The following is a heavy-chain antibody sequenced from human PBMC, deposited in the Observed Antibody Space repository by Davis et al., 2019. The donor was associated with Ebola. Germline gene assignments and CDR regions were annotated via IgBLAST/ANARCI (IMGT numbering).Heavy chain of an antibody. CDR3: AQQLGDYGGNALRY. CDR2: ISWNSGSI. Sequence: GGSLRLSCAASGFTSDAYAMHWVRQAPGKGLEWVSGISWNSGSIGYADSVKGRFTISRDNAKNSLYLQMNSLRAEDTAVYYCAQQLGDYGGNALRYWGQGTLVTVSS. CDR1: GFTSDAYA. D-gene: IGHD4-23*01. J-gene: IGHJ4*02. V-gene: IGHV3-9*02.